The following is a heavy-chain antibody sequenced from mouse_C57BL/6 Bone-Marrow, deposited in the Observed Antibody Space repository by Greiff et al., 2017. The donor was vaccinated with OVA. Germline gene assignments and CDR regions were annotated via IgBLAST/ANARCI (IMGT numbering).Heavy chain of an antibody. V-gene: IGHV1-5*01. CDR1: GYTFTSYW. CDR2: IYTGNSDT. J-gene: IGHJ2*01. Sequence: VQLQQSGTVLVRPGASVKMSCKTSGYTFTSYWMHWVKQRPGKGLEWIGDIYTGNSDTSYKQKFKGKAKLTAFTSASTAYTKLSSLTNENSAVYYSTRSTWLLPRDWGQGTTLTVSS. CDR3: TRSTWLLPRD. D-gene: IGHD2-3*01.